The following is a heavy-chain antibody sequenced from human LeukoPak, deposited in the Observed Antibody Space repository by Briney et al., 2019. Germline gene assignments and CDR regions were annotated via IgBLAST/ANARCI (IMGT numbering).Heavy chain of an antibody. CDR2: ISSTGGTA. CDR1: RFTFSSFG. V-gene: IGHV3-23*01. D-gene: IGHD5-12*01. CDR3: ARGGSTGYIVY. Sequence: GGSLRLSCAASRFTFSSFGMSWVRQAPGKGLEWVSAISSTGGTAYYADSVKGRFTISRDNAKNSLYLQMNSLRAEDTAVYYCARGGSTGYIVYWGQGTLVTVSS. J-gene: IGHJ4*02.